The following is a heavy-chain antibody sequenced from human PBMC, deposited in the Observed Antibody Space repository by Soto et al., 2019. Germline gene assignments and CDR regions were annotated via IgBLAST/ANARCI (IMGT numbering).Heavy chain of an antibody. D-gene: IGHD1-26*01. J-gene: IGHJ6*02. CDR1: GFTFSSYG. V-gene: IGHV3-30*18. CDR3: AKSYYQNYYYYYGMDV. CDR2: ISYDGSNK. Sequence: QVQLVESGGGVVQPGRSLRLSCAASGFTFSSYGMHWVRQAPGKGLEWVAVISYDGSNKYYADSVKGRFTISRDNSKNTLYLQMNSLRAEDTAVYYCAKSYYQNYYYYYGMDVWGQGTTVTVSS.